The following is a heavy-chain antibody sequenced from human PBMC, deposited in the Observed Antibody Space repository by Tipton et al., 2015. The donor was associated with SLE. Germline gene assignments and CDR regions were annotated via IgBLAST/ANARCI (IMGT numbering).Heavy chain of an antibody. V-gene: IGHV4-34*01. Sequence: TLSLTCAVYGGSFSGYYWSWVRQPPGKGREWIGEINHSGSTNYNPSLKSRVTISVDTSKNQFSLKLSSVTAADTAVYYCARDVAAAGPPSPSAFDIWGQGTMVTVSS. J-gene: IGHJ3*02. CDR2: INHSGST. D-gene: IGHD6-13*01. CDR3: ARDVAAAGPPSPSAFDI. CDR1: GGSFSGYY.